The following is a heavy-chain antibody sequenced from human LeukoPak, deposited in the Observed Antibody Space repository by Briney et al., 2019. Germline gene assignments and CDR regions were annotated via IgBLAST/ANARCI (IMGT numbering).Heavy chain of an antibody. D-gene: IGHD3-16*01. CDR1: GYTFTSYG. V-gene: IGHV1-18*01. J-gene: IGHJ6*03. CDR3: ARDVTFGGVGYYYMDV. Sequence: ASVKVSCKASGYTFTSYGISWVRQAPGQGLEWMGWISAYNGNTNYAQKLQGRVTMTTDTSTSTAYMELRSLRSDDTAVYYCARDVTFGGVGYYYMDVWGKGTTVTVSS. CDR2: ISAYNGNT.